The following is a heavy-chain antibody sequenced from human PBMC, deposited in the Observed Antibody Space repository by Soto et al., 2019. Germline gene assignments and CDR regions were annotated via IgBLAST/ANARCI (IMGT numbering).Heavy chain of an antibody. CDR2: ISSSSSTI. CDR1: GFTFSSYS. J-gene: IGHJ6*02. D-gene: IGHD1-26*01. V-gene: IGHV3-48*02. Sequence: GGSLRLSCAASGFTFSSYSMNWVRQAPGKGLEWVSYISSSSSTIYYADSVKGRFTISGDNAKNSLYLQMNSLRDEDTAVYYCARDPGSGSYFGYYYYGMDVWGQGTTVTV. CDR3: ARDPGSGSYFGYYYYGMDV.